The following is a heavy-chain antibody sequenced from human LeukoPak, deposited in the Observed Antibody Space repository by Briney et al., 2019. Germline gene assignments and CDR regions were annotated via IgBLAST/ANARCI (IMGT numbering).Heavy chain of an antibody. Sequence: SQTLSLTCDVSGGSISSGLYSWSWIRQPLGKGLGWIGYIYYSGSTYYNPSLKSRVTISVDTSKNQFSLKLSSVTAADTAVYYCARDYGNNWFDPWGQGTLVTVSS. V-gene: IGHV4-31*11. J-gene: IGHJ5*02. CDR2: IYYSGST. CDR3: ARDYGNNWFDP. D-gene: IGHD4-17*01. CDR1: GGSISSGLYS.